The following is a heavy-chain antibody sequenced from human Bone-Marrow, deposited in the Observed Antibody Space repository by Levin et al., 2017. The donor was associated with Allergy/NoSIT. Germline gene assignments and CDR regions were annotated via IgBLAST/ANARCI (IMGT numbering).Heavy chain of an antibody. Sequence: PSETLSLTCAASGFTFSTYWMHWVRQAPGKGLVWVSRINSDGSSTNHADSVKGRFTISRDNAKNTLYLQMNSLRAEDTAVYYCARLRLEDTSWYNAFDIWGRGTMVTVSS. D-gene: IGHD6-13*01. CDR1: GFTFSTYW. CDR3: ARLRLEDTSWYNAFDI. V-gene: IGHV3-74*01. CDR2: INSDGSST. J-gene: IGHJ3*02.